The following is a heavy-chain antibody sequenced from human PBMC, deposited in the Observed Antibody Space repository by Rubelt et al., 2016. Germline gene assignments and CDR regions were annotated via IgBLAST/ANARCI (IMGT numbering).Heavy chain of an antibody. V-gene: IGHV3-7*03. Sequence: GGSLRLSCSASGFIFSTYWMTWVRQAPGKGLEWVANINQDGSEKKYVDSVKGRFTISRDNAKNSLFLQMSSLRAEDTAVYYCARAPQVYGSYGLEVWGQGTTVTVSS. CDR2: INQDGSEK. J-gene: IGHJ6*02. D-gene: IGHD4-17*01. CDR1: GFIFSTYW. CDR3: ARAPQVYGSYGLEV.